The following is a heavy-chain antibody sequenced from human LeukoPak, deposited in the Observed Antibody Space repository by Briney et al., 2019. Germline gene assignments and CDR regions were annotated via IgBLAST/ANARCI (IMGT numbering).Heavy chain of an antibody. CDR2: ITPEGSAA. CDR1: GFTFSSDW. V-gene: IGHV3-74*01. J-gene: IGHJ4*02. Sequence: GGSLRLSCTASGFTFSSDWVHWIRQVPGKGLEWVSRITPEGSAARYADSVRGRFTLSRDNAKNTVYLQMSSLRGEDTALYFCARDPNNYGSHWGQGTLVTVSS. CDR3: ARDPNNYGSH. D-gene: IGHD3-22*01.